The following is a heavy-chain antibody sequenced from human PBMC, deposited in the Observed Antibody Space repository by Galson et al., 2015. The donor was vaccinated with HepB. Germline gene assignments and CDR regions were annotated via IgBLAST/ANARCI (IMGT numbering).Heavy chain of an antibody. V-gene: IGHV3-15*01. D-gene: IGHD4-11*01. J-gene: IGHJ6*02. CDR2: IRSKTDGGTT. Sequence: SLRLSCAASGFTFSNAWMSWVRQAPGKGLEWVGHIRSKTDGGTTEYAAPVRDRFTISRDDSKNTVDLQMNSLKTEDTAVYYCTSSYSVYYYYFGLDVWGQGTTVTVSS. CDR1: GFTFSNAW. CDR3: TSSYSVYYYYFGLDV.